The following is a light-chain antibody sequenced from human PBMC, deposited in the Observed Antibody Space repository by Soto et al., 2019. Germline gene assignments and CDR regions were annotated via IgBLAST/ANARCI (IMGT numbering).Light chain of an antibody. CDR1: QNINXX. Sequence: DXQXTQXPSXXSXSXGDXXXITXRASQNINXXLAWYQQTPGKAPKVLIYKASTLQXGVPSRFSGXXXXXXXXLTISSLQPDDSAIYYCQQYHNYPVSFGQGTKLE. V-gene: IGKV1-5*03. J-gene: IGKJ2*01. CDR2: KAS. CDR3: QQYHNYPVS.